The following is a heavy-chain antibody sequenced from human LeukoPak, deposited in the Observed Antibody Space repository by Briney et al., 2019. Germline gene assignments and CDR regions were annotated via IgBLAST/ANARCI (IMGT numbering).Heavy chain of an antibody. J-gene: IGHJ6*03. CDR1: GYTLTELS. D-gene: IGHD3-3*01. V-gene: IGHV1-24*01. Sequence: ASVKVSCKVSGYTLTELSMHWVRQAPGKGLEWMGGFDPEDGETIYAQKFQGRVTMTEDTSTDTAYMELSSLRSEDTAVYYCARGRSHDFWSGYSTYYYYMDVWGKGTTVTVSS. CDR3: ARGRSHDFWSGYSTYYYYMDV. CDR2: FDPEDGET.